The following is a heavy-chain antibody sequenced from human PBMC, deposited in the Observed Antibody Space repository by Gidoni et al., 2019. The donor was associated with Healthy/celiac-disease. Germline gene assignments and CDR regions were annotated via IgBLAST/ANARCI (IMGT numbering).Heavy chain of an antibody. CDR1: GFTFSDYY. CDR2: ISSSGSTI. D-gene: IGHD2-21*01. CDR3: ARPSIRNWYFDL. Sequence: QVQLLESGVGLVKPGGSLRLSCAASGFTFSDYYMGWIRQAPGKGLEWVSYISSSGSTIYYADSVKGRFTISRDNAKNSLYLQMNSLRAEDTAVYYCARPSIRNWYFDLWGRGTLVTVSS. V-gene: IGHV3-11*01. J-gene: IGHJ2*01.